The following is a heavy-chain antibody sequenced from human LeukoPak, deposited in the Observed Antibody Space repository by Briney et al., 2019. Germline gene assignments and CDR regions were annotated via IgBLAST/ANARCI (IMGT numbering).Heavy chain of an antibody. J-gene: IGHJ4*02. Sequence: PGGSLRLSCAASGFTFHSYWMTWVRQAPGKGLEWVANINQDGSEKYYVDSVRGRFTISRDNTNNSVYLQMNSLRAEDTAVYYCARDRVWTVLYWGQGTLVSVSS. CDR3: ARDRVWTVLY. V-gene: IGHV3-7*01. CDR2: INQDGSEK. D-gene: IGHD3/OR15-3a*01. CDR1: GFTFHSYW.